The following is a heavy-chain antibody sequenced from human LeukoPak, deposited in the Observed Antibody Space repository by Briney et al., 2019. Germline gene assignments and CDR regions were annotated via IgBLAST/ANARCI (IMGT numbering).Heavy chain of an antibody. D-gene: IGHD3-22*01. J-gene: IGHJ1*01. CDR1: GFTFSSYA. Sequence: PGGSLRLSCAASGFTFSSYAMHWVRQAPGKGLEWVAVISYDGSNKYYADSVKGRFTISRDNSKNTLYLQMNSLRAEDTAVYYCAGDLERGRYYYDSSPAEYFQHWGQGTLVTVSS. V-gene: IGHV3-30*04. CDR2: ISYDGSNK. CDR3: AGDLERGRYYYDSSPAEYFQH.